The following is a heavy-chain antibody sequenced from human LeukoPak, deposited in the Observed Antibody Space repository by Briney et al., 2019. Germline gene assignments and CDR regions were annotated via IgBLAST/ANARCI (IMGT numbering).Heavy chain of an antibody. CDR2: TYYRSKWYN. CDR1: GDSVSSKSAT. V-gene: IGHV6-1*01. D-gene: IGHD6-13*01. Sequence: SQILSLTCAISGDSVSSKSATWTWIRQSPSRSLEWLGGTYYRSKWYNDYAVSVKGRITINPDTSKNQFSLHLNFVTPEDTAVYYCARVGQRYSSAWYYVDYYDYWGQGTLVTVSS. CDR3: ARVGQRYSSAWYYVDYYDY. J-gene: IGHJ4*02.